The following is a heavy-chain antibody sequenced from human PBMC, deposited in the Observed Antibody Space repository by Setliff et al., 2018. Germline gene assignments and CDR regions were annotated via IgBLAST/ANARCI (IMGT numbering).Heavy chain of an antibody. V-gene: IGHV3-48*01. CDR3: ARSYNFWSGPALDV. CDR2: ISSSSSTI. D-gene: IGHD3-3*01. CDR1: AFSFSTYA. Sequence: PGESLKISCAASAFSFSTYAMNWVRHTPGKGLEWISYISSSSSTIYYADSVKGRFTISRDNAQNSLYLQMNSLRAEDTAVYYCARSYNFWSGPALDVWGKGTTVTVSS. J-gene: IGHJ6*04.